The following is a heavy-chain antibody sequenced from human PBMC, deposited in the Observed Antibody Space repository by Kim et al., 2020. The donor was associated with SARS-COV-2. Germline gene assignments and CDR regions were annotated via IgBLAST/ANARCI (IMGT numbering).Heavy chain of an antibody. D-gene: IGHD3-22*01. J-gene: IGHJ4*02. CDR1: GGTFSSYA. Sequence: SVKVSCKASGGTFSSYAISWVRQAPGQGLEWMGGIIPIFGTANYAQKFQGRVTITADESTSTAYMELSSLRSEDTAVYYCAGGLDYYDSSGYYFWGQGTLVTVSS. V-gene: IGHV1-69*13. CDR3: AGGLDYYDSSGYYF. CDR2: IIPIFGTA.